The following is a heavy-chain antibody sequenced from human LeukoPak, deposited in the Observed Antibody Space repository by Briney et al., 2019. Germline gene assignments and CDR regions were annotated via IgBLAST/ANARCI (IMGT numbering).Heavy chain of an antibody. CDR1: GYTFTSYG. CDR2: ISAYNGNT. V-gene: IGHV1-18*01. CDR3: ASPRVEGGVVVAATAY. J-gene: IGHJ4*02. D-gene: IGHD2-15*01. Sequence: ASVKVSCKASGYTFTSYGISWVRQAPGQGLEWMGWISAYNGNTNYAQKLQGRVTMTTDTSTSTAYMELRSLRSDDTAVYYCASPRVEGGVVVAATAYWGQGTLVTVSS.